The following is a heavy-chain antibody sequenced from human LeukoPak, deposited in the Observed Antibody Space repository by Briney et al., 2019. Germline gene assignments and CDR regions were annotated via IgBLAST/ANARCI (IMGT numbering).Heavy chain of an antibody. CDR3: AISGLGFGEFRGLDY. D-gene: IGHD3-10*01. V-gene: IGHV3-53*01. CDR1: GLTVTSNY. CDR2: IYSGGDT. Sequence: GGSLRLSCAASGLTVTSNYMSWIRQAPGKGLEWVSVIYSGGDTYYADSVKGRFTISRDNSKNALYLQMNSLRAEDTAVYYCAISGLGFGEFRGLDYWGQGTLVTVSS. J-gene: IGHJ4*02.